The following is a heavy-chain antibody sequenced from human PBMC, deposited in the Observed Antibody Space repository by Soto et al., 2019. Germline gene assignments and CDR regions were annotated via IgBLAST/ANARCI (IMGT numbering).Heavy chain of an antibody. CDR1: GYTFTGYY. J-gene: IGHJ3*02. D-gene: IGHD2-15*01. Sequence: ASVKVSCKASGYTFTGYYMHWVRQAPGQGLEWMGWINPNSGGTNYAQKFQGRVTMTRDTALSTTYLQRDTLKPSDTAIYFCASDSHCDGGNCPVGGFDMWGQGTMVTVSS. V-gene: IGHV1-2*02. CDR2: INPNSGGT. CDR3: ASDSHCDGGNCPVGGFDM.